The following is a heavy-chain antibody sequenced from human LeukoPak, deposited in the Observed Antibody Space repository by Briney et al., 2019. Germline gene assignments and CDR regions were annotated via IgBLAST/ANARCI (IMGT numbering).Heavy chain of an antibody. CDR1: GYNFLNYG. CDR3: ARKGSPVAGKRNWFDP. D-gene: IGHD6-19*01. Sequence: ASVKVSCKASGYNFLNYGITWVRQAPGQGLEWMGWINSNSGRTEYAQKFQGRVTLTTVTATSTSYMELRSLTSDDTAVYYCARKGSPVAGKRNWFDPWGQGTLVIVSS. V-gene: IGHV1-18*01. J-gene: IGHJ5*02. CDR2: INSNSGRT.